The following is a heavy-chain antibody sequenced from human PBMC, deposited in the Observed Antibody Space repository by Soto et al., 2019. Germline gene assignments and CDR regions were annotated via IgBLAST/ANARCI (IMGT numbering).Heavy chain of an antibody. V-gene: IGHV3-23*01. Sequence: GSLRLSCAASGFTFSSYAMSWVRQAPGKGLEWVSAISGSGGSTYYADSVKGRFTISRDNSKNTLYLQMNSLRAEDTAVYYCAKRHKRIEAEGNVMELWRQGTLVTVSS. D-gene: IGHD6-13*01. CDR2: ISGSGGST. CDR1: GFTFSSYA. CDR3: AKRHKRIEAEGNVMEL. J-gene: IGHJ4*01.